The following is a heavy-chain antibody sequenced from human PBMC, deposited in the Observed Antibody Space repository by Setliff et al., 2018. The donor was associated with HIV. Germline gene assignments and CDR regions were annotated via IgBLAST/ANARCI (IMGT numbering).Heavy chain of an antibody. V-gene: IGHV4-34*01. J-gene: IGHJ4*02. Sequence: SETLSRTCAVYGGSFSGYYWSWIRQPPGKGLEWIGEINHSGSTNYNMSLWSRVTISLDASRNQFSLELISVTAADTAVYYCAGGPGTTSIDYWAQGTLVTVSS. D-gene: IGHD1-26*01. CDR1: GGSFSGYY. CDR3: AGGPGTTSIDY. CDR2: INHSGST.